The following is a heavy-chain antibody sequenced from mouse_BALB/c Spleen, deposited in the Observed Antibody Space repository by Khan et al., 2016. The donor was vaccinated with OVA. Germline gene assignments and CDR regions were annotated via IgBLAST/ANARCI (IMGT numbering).Heavy chain of an antibody. J-gene: IGHJ3*01. CDR3: AREWAAGFPY. V-gene: IGHV1-77*01. CDR2: IYPGSDNT. CDR1: GYTFTDYY. Sequence: QVQLQQSGAELARPGASVTLSCKASGYTFTDYYINWMRQRTGQGIEWIGEIYPGSDNTYYNEKFKGKATLTADKSSSTAYMQLSRLTSEDSAVYFCAREWAAGFPYWGQGTLVTVSA.